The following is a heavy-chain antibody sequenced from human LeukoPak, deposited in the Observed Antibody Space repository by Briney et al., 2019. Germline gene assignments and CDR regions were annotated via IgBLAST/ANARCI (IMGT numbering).Heavy chain of an antibody. Sequence: PGGSLRLSCAASGFTFSSAWMTWVRQAPGKGLEWVATIKYDGSDKYYVDSVKGRFTISRDNAKKSLWLQMNSLRVEDTAMYYCADLGSRDWGQGTLVTVSS. CDR1: GFTFSSAW. D-gene: IGHD3-16*01. CDR2: IKYDGSDK. CDR3: ADLGSRD. J-gene: IGHJ4*02. V-gene: IGHV3-7*01.